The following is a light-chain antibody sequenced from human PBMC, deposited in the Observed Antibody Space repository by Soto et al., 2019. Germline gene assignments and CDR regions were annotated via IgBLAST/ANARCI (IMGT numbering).Light chain of an antibody. Sequence: EIRVTHSAATLSVSPGERVTLSCRASQSVSSNLAWYQQKPGQAPGLLVYGASTRATGIPARFSGSGSGTQFTLTISSLQSEDFAVYYCQQHNNWPLTFGGGTKVDIK. J-gene: IGKJ4*01. CDR1: QSVSSN. V-gene: IGKV3-15*01. CDR3: QQHNNWPLT. CDR2: GAS.